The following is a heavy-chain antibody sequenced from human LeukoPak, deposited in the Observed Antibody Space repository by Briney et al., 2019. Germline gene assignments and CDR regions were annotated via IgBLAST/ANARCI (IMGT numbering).Heavy chain of an antibody. CDR3: AREVLRYFDQSYYYYYGMDV. CDR2: IYYSGST. Sequence: SETLSLTCTVSGGSISSSSYYWGWIRQPPGKGLEWIGSIYYSGSTYYNPSLKSRVTISVDKPKNQFSLKLSSVTAADTAVYYCAREVLRYFDQSYYYYYGMDVWGQGTTVTVSS. CDR1: GGSISSSSYY. V-gene: IGHV4-39*07. J-gene: IGHJ6*02. D-gene: IGHD3-9*01.